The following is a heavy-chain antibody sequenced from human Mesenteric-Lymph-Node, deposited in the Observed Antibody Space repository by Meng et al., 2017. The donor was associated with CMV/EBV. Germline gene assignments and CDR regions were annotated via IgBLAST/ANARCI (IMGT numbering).Heavy chain of an antibody. CDR2: ISWNSGSI. J-gene: IGHJ4*02. CDR3: ARIRRDYDVWSADNNYFDY. Sequence: SLKISCAASGFTFDDYAMHWVRQAPGKGLEWVSGISWNSGSIGYADSVKGRFTISRDNAKNSLYLQMNSLRAEDTAVYYCARIRRDYDVWSADNNYFDYWGQGTLVTVSS. CDR1: GFTFDDYA. V-gene: IGHV3-9*01. D-gene: IGHD3-3*01.